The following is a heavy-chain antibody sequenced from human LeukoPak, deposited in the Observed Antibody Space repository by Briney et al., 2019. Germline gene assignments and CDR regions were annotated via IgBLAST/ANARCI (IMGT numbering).Heavy chain of an antibody. CDR1: GGTFSSYA. J-gene: IGHJ4*02. V-gene: IGHV1-69*05. Sequence: SVKVSCKASGGTFSSYAISWVRQAPGQGLEWMGRIIPIFGTANYAQKFQGRVTITTDESTSTAYMELSSLRSEDTAVYYCTRDPHPSYGQYLVDYWGQGTLVTVSS. CDR2: IIPIFGTA. D-gene: IGHD5-18*01. CDR3: TRDPHPSYGQYLVDY.